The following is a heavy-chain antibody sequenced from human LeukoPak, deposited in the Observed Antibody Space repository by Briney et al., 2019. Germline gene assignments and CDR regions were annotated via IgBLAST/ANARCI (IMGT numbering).Heavy chain of an antibody. J-gene: IGHJ6*03. Sequence: PSETLSLTCTVSGYSISSGYYWAWIRQPPGKGLEWIGNIYHSGSTNYNPSLKSRVTISLDTSKNQFFLKLSSVTAADTAVYFCAREYSGYDSDYFYYYMDVWGKGTPVTVSS. CDR1: GYSISSGYY. V-gene: IGHV4-38-2*02. D-gene: IGHD5-12*01. CDR3: AREYSGYDSDYFYYYMDV. CDR2: IYHSGST.